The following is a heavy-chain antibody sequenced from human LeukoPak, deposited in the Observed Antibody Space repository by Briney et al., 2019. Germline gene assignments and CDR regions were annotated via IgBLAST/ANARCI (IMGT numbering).Heavy chain of an antibody. V-gene: IGHV3-73*01. CDR3: TRQGYCSSTSCSVH. J-gene: IGHJ4*02. Sequence: GGSLRLSRAASGFTFSGSAMHWVRQASGKGLEWVGRIRSKANSDATAYAASVKGRFTISRDDSKNTAYLQMNSLKTEDTAVYYCTRQGYCSSTSCSVHWGQGTLVTVSS. D-gene: IGHD2-2*01. CDR1: GFTFSGSA. CDR2: IRSKANSDAT.